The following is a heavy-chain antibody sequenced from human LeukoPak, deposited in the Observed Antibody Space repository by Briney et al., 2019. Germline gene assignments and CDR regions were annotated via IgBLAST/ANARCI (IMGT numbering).Heavy chain of an antibody. V-gene: IGHV4-4*02. D-gene: IGHD3-10*01. CDR1: GGSISDSFEHY. J-gene: IGHJ4*01. Sequence: TSETLSLTCVVSGGSISDSFEHYWSWVRQPPGKGLEWIAEVHHTGRTIYSPSFARRVTISADTSKNQVSLKLTSVTAADTAVYFCARGSDYTWGGWGQGTLVTVSS. CDR2: VHHTGRT. CDR3: ARGSDYTWGG.